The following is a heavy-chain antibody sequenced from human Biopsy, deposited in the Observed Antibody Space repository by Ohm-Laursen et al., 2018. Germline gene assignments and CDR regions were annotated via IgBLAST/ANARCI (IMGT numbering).Heavy chain of an antibody. CDR1: GDSISSYY. CDR3: ARDRGYYSDRTVPGYFDL. Sequence: GTLSLTCTVSGDSISSYYWSWIRQPPGKGLQWIGYVYYTGSTDYNSSLQSRVTISADTSKNHFSLRLRSVTPADTAIYYCARDRGYYSDRTVPGYFDLWGRGTLVTVSS. J-gene: IGHJ2*01. CDR2: VYYTGST. D-gene: IGHD3-22*01. V-gene: IGHV4-59*01.